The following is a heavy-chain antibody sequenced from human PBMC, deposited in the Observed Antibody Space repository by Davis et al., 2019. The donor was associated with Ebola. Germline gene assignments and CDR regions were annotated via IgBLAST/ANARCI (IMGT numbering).Heavy chain of an antibody. V-gene: IGHV4-59*12. CDR3: ARGHRFRAGWFDP. CDR2: IYYSGST. CDR1: GGSISSYY. J-gene: IGHJ5*02. Sequence: GSLRLSCTVPGGSISSYYWSWIRQPPGKGLEWIGYIYYSGSTNYNPSLKSPVTISVDTSKNQFPLKLSSVTAADTAVYYCARGHRFRAGWFDPWGQGTLVTVSS. D-gene: IGHD3-10*01.